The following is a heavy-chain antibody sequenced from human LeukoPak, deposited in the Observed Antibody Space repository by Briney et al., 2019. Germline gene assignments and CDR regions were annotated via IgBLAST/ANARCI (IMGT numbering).Heavy chain of an antibody. V-gene: IGHV4-39*01. Sequence: SQTLSLTCTVSGGSISSSSYYWGWIRQPPGKGLEWIGSIYYSGSTYYNPSLKSRVTISVDTSKNQFSLKLSSVTAADTAVYYCARGGCSGGSCYLFDYWGQGALVTVSS. CDR1: GGSISSSSYY. D-gene: IGHD2-15*01. CDR3: ARGGCSGGSCYLFDY. CDR2: IYYSGST. J-gene: IGHJ4*02.